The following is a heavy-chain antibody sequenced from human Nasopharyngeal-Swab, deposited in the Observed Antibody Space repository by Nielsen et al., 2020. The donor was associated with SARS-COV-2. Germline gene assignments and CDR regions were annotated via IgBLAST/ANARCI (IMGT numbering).Heavy chain of an antibody. Sequence: GESLKISCAASGFTFSSYAMHWVRQAPGKGLEWVAVISYVGSNKYYADSVKGRFTISRDNSKNTLYLQMNSLRAEDTAVYYCARDCARMVRGATNWFDPWGQGTLVTVSS. CDR2: ISYVGSNK. CDR1: GFTFSSYA. D-gene: IGHD3-10*01. J-gene: IGHJ5*02. CDR3: ARDCARMVRGATNWFDP. V-gene: IGHV3-30*04.